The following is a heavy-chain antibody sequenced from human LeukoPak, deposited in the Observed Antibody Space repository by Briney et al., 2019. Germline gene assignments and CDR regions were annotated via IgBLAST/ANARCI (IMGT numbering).Heavy chain of an antibody. J-gene: IGHJ4*02. CDR3: AKLGVRSSAGEDY. D-gene: IGHD3-10*01. Sequence: PGGSLRLSCAASGLSFSTYVMYWVRQAPGKGLEGVSAVYGNGDGTSYVDSVKDRFTISRDNSKNALYLQMNSLRPEDTALYYCAKLGVRSSAGEDYWGQGTLVTVSS. CDR2: VYGNGDGT. V-gene: IGHV3-23*01. CDR1: GLSFSTYV.